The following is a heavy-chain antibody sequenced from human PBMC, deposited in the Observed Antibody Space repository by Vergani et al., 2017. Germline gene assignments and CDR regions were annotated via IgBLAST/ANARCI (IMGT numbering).Heavy chain of an antibody. D-gene: IGHD3-16*01. CDR2: MYPGDSDA. Sequence: EVRLLLSGPEVKKPGESLKISCQASGYSFRNYWIAWVRQKPGKGLEWMGVMYPGDSDATYSPSFQGQVTMSGDRITTASLQWSSLKASDTGTYYCGRLWGASCAVTTCYIDYWGQGTQVTVSS. V-gene: IGHV5-51*06. J-gene: IGHJ4*02. CDR1: GYSFRNYW. CDR3: GRLWGASCAVTTCYIDY.